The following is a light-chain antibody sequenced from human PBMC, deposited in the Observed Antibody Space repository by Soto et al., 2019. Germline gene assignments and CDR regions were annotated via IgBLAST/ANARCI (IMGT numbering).Light chain of an antibody. CDR1: QSVSSY. CDR3: QQRSNWPPVT. CDR2: DAS. V-gene: IGKV3-11*01. J-gene: IGKJ4*01. Sequence: EIVLTQSPATLSLSPGERATLSCRASQSVSSYLAWYQQKPGQAPRLLIYDASNRATGIPARFSGSGSGTDFTLTISSREPEDFEVNYCQQRSNWPPVTFGGGTKVEIK.